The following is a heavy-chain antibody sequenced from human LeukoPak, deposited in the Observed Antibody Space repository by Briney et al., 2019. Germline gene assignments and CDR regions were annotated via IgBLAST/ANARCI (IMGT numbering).Heavy chain of an antibody. CDR3: ARGGAARPDY. V-gene: IGHV4-59*01. J-gene: IGHJ4*02. D-gene: IGHD6-6*01. CDR1: AGSISSYY. CDR2: IYYSGST. Sequence: PSQTLSLTCTVAAGSISSYYWGWVRHPPGKGLEWIGYIYYSGSTNYNPSLKSRVTISVDTTKNQFSLKLSSVTAADTAVYYCARGGAARPDYWGQGTLVTVSS.